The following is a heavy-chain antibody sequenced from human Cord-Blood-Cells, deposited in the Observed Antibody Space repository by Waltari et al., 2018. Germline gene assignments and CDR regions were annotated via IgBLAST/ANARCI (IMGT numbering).Heavy chain of an antibody. CDR1: GFTFSSYG. Sequence: GGGVVQPGRSLRLSCAASGFTFSSYGMHWVRQAPGKGLEWVAVISYDGSNKYYADSVKGRFTISRDNSKNTLYLQMNSLRAEDTAVYYCAKDGARYFDWLLYYFDYWGQGTLVTVSS. D-gene: IGHD3-9*01. CDR3: AKDGARYFDWLLYYFDY. J-gene: IGHJ4*02. V-gene: IGHV3-30*18. CDR2: ISYDGSNK.